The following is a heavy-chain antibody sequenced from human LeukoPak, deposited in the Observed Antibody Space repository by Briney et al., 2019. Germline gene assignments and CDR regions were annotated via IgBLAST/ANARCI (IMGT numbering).Heavy chain of an antibody. CDR2: VNPDGSSI. CDR3: ARGGSYGDY. CDR1: GVTFSNYW. Sequence: QTGGSLRLSCAASGVTFSNYWMHWVRQVPEKGLVWVSRVNPDGSSITYANSVKGRFTSSRDNARNTLYLQMNRLRVEDTAVYYCARGGSYGDYWGQGILVTVSS. J-gene: IGHJ4*02. D-gene: IGHD3-16*01. V-gene: IGHV3-74*01.